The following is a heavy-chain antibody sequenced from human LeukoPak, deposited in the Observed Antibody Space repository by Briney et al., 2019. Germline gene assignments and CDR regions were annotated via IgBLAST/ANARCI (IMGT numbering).Heavy chain of an antibody. CDR3: ARDEAWFDP. Sequence: GGSLRLSCTASGFTFSSYSMNWVRQAPGKGLEWVANIKQDGSEKYYVDSVKGRFAISRDNAKNSLYLQMNSLRAEDTAVYYCARDEAWFDPWGQGTLVTVPS. J-gene: IGHJ5*02. CDR2: IKQDGSEK. CDR1: GFTFSSYS. V-gene: IGHV3-7*01.